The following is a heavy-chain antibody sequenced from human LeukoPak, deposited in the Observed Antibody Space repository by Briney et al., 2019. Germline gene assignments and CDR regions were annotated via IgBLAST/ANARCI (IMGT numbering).Heavy chain of an antibody. J-gene: IGHJ4*02. CDR2: ISASSTII. Sequence: GGSLTLSCVGSGFTFSGNSMNWVRQAPGRGLEWVSHISASSTIIHYADSVKGRVTISRDNAKNSVFLQMNRLRVEDTAVYYCTTSRHSSSWYYNDYWSQGILVTVS. D-gene: IGHD6-13*01. V-gene: IGHV3-48*01. CDR1: GFTFSGNS. CDR3: TTSRHSSSWYYNDY.